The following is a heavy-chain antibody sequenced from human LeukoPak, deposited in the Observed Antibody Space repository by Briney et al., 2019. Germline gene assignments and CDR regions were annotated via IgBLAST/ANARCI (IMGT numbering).Heavy chain of an antibody. D-gene: IGHD3-16*01. CDR2: IYSGGST. CDR1: GCTVSSNY. Sequence: GGSLRLSCAASGCTVSSNYMSWVRQAPGKGLEWVSVIYSGGSTYYADSVKGRFTISRDNSKNTLYLQMNSLRAEDTAVYYCARDWGLLDYYGMDVWGKGSTVTVSS. J-gene: IGHJ6*04. CDR3: ARDWGLLDYYGMDV. V-gene: IGHV3-53*01.